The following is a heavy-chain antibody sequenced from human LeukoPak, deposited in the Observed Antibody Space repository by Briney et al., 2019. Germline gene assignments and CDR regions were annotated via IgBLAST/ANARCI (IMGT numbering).Heavy chain of an antibody. J-gene: IGHJ4*02. V-gene: IGHV4-59*01. CDR2: IYYSGST. D-gene: IGHD5-12*01. CDR1: GGSISSYY. Sequence: PSETLSLTCTVSGGSISSYYWSWIRQPPGKGLEWIGYIYYSGSTKYNPSLKSRVTMSLDTSKKQFSLRLTSVTAADTAVYYCARGFDSKSTYFDYWGLGTLVTVSS. CDR3: ARGFDSKSTYFDY.